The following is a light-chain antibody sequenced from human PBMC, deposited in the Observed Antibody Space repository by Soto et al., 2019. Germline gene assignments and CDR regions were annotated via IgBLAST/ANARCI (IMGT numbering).Light chain of an antibody. CDR1: ESLVHSDGNTY. V-gene: IGKV2-30*02. CDR3: MQPLQSWT. J-gene: IGKJ1*01. CDR2: KVS. Sequence: DVVMTQSPLSLSVTLGQPASISCRSSESLVHSDGNTYLHWYQQRPGQSPRRLIYKVSRRDSGVPDRFSGSGSATDFTLSISRVEAEDVGVYYCMQPLQSWTFGQGTKVDI.